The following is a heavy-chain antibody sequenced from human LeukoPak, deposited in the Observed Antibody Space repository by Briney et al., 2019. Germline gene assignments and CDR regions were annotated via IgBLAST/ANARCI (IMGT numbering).Heavy chain of an antibody. V-gene: IGHV3-23*01. D-gene: IGHD3/OR15-3a*01. CDR3: AKVWTAYSDDYFGY. Sequence: QPGGSLRLSCAASGFTFSSYGMSWVRQAPGKGLEGVSSISGSGGSTNHADSVKGRFTISRDNSKNTLYLQMNSLRAEDTAVYYCAKVWTAYSDDYFGYWGQGTLVTVSS. CDR1: GFTFSSYG. J-gene: IGHJ4*02. CDR2: ISGSGGST.